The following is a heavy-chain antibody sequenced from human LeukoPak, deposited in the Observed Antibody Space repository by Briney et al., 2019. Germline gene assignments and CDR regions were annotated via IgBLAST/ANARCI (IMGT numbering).Heavy chain of an antibody. V-gene: IGHV3-11*06. CDR2: ISSSSYT. CDR3: ARGGITMIVVAIQ. J-gene: IGHJ4*02. D-gene: IGHD3-22*01. CDR1: GFTFSDYY. Sequence: PGGSLRLSCAASGFTFSDYYMSWIRQAPGKGLEWVSYISSSSYTNYADSVKGRFTISRDNAKNSLYLQMNSLRAEDTAVYYCARGGITMIVVAIQWGQGTLVTVSS.